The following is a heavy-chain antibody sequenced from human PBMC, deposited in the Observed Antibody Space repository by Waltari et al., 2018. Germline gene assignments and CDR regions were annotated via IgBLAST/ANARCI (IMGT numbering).Heavy chain of an antibody. CDR2: IKQDGSEK. J-gene: IGHJ6*02. CDR1: GFTFSSYW. CDR3: ARDMVRGVIRYYYYGMDV. Sequence: EVQLVESGGGLVQPGGSLRLSCAASGFTFSSYWMSWVRQAPGSGLEWVANIKQDGSEKYYVDSVKGRFTSSRDNAKNSLYLQMNSLRAEDTAVYYCARDMVRGVIRYYYYGMDVWGQGTTVTVSS. V-gene: IGHV3-7*01. D-gene: IGHD3-10*01.